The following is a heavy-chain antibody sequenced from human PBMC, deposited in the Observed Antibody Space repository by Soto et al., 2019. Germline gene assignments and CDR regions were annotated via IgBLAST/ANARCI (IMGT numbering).Heavy chain of an antibody. Sequence: GVLRLSCTASGFTFGDYAMSWFRQAPGKGLEWVGFIRSRAYGGTTEYAASVKGRFTISRDDSKSIAYLQMNSLKTEDTAVYYCTRAPYCSSTSCDWFDPWGQGTLVTVSS. J-gene: IGHJ5*02. CDR1: GFTFGDYA. CDR2: IRSRAYGGTT. CDR3: TRAPYCSSTSCDWFDP. D-gene: IGHD2-2*01. V-gene: IGHV3-49*03.